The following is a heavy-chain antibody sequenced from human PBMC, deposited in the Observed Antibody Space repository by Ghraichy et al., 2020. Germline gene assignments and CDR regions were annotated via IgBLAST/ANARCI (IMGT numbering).Heavy chain of an antibody. J-gene: IGHJ3*02. CDR2: INGDGSRT. Sequence: GGSLRLSCAASGFTFSTYWMHWVRQAPGKGLMWVSRINGDGSRTTYADSAKGRFTISRDNAENTLYLQMNSLRADDTAGYYWARWIERAQAADTAIYGYDAFDIWGQGTMVTVSS. CDR1: GFTFSTYW. D-gene: IGHD2-21*02. CDR3: ARWIERAQAADTAIYGYDAFDI. V-gene: IGHV3-74*01.